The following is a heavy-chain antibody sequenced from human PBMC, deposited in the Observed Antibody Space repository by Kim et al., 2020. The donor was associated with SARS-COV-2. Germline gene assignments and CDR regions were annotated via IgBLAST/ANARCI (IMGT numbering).Heavy chain of an antibody. CDR3: ATAPYSSGWLFDY. V-gene: IGHV1-24*01. Sequence: YAQKFQGEVTMTEDTATDTAYMELSSLRSEDTAVYYCATAPYSSGWLFDYWGQGTLVTVSS. D-gene: IGHD6-19*01. J-gene: IGHJ4*02.